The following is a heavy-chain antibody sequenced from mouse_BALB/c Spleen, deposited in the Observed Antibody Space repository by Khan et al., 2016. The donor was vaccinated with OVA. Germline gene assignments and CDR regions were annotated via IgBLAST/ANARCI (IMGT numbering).Heavy chain of an antibody. J-gene: IGHJ4*01. CDR1: GYIFTNYG. Sequence: QIQLVQSGPELKKPGETVKISCKASGYIFTNYGMTWVKQAPGKGLKWMGWINTYTGEPTYADDFKGRFAFSLATSANTAYLQINNLKNEDTDKYFCARTLYGSGYDYAMDYWGQGTSVTVSS. CDR2: INTYTGEP. D-gene: IGHD1-1*01. V-gene: IGHV9-3-1*01. CDR3: ARTLYGSGYDYAMDY.